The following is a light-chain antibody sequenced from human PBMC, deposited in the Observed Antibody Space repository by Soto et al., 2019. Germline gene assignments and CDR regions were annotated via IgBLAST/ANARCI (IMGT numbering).Light chain of an antibody. CDR1: QSVSSN. CDR2: GAS. Sequence: EIVMTQSPATLSVSPGERATLSCRASQSVSSNLAWYQQKPGQAPRLLIYGASTRATGIPARFSGSGSGTEFTLNISSLQSEDFAVYYCQQYNNWPPNTFGQGTKVEIK. CDR3: QQYNNWPPNT. J-gene: IGKJ1*01. V-gene: IGKV3-15*01.